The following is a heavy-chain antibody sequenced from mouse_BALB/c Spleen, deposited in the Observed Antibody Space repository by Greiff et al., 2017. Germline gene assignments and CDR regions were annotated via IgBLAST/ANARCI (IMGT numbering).Heavy chain of an antibody. V-gene: IGHV2-6-7*01. CDR2: IWGDGST. Sequence: QVQLQQSGPGLVAPSQSLSITCTVSGFSLTGYGVNWVRQPPGKGLEWLGMIWGDGSTDYNSALKSRLSISKDNSKSQVFLKMNSLQTDDTARYYCARDRYYGSSYVWYFDVWGAGTTVTVSS. J-gene: IGHJ1*01. CDR1: GFSLTGYG. CDR3: ARDRYYGSSYVWYFDV. D-gene: IGHD1-1*01.